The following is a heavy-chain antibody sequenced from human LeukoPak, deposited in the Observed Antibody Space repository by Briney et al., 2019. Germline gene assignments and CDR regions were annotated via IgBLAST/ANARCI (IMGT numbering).Heavy chain of an antibody. CDR1: GGSFSGYY. V-gene: IGHV3-23*01. J-gene: IGHJ3*02. CDR2: ISGTASTT. Sequence: ETLSLTCAVYGGSFSGYYWSWVRQAPGKGLEWVSSISGTASTTYYADSVKGRFTISRVNSKKTVYLQMNSLRAEDTAVYYCTKPVRGPSLLTRDAFDIWGQGTMVTVSS. CDR3: TKPVRGPSLLTRDAFDI. D-gene: IGHD3-9*01.